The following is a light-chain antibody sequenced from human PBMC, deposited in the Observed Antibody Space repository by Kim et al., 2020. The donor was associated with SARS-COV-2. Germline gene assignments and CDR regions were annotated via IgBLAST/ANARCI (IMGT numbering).Light chain of an antibody. CDR2: KAS. J-gene: IGKJ1*01. CDR1: QSISTW. Sequence: DIQMTQSPSTLSASVGDRVTITCRASQSISTWLAWYQQKPGKAPKLLIYKASSLESGGPSRFSGSGSGTEFTLTISSLQPDDYAANYCQQHYSYSRTFGQGTKVDIK. V-gene: IGKV1-5*03. CDR3: QQHYSYSRT.